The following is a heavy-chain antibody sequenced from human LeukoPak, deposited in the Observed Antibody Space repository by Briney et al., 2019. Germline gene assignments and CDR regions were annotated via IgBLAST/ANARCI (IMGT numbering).Heavy chain of an antibody. D-gene: IGHD3-16*01. CDR2: ISYDGSNK. J-gene: IGHJ4*02. V-gene: IGHV3-30*18. CDR3: AKDHYDYIRGTYEFDY. Sequence: GGSLRLSCAASGFTFSSYGVHWVRQAPGRGLEWVAVISYDGSNKFYADSVKGRFTISRDNSKNTLYMQMNSLRAEDTAVYYCAKDHYDYIRGTYEFDYWGQGTLVTVSS. CDR1: GFTFSSYG.